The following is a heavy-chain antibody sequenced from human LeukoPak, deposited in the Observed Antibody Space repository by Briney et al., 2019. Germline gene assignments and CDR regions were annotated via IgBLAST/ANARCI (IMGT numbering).Heavy chain of an antibody. V-gene: IGHV3-7*04. Sequence: GGSLRLSCAASGFTFSSYWMSWVRQAPGQGLEWVANIEQDESDKYYVDSVQGRFTISRDNAKNSLYLQMNSLRAEDTAVYYCARDHAYDYVWGSYRSHFDYWGQGTLVTVSS. CDR1: GFTFSSYW. J-gene: IGHJ4*02. CDR2: IEQDESDK. CDR3: ARDHAYDYVWGSYRSHFDY. D-gene: IGHD3-16*02.